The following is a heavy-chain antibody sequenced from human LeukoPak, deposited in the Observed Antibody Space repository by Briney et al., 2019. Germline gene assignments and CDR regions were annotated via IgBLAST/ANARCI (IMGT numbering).Heavy chain of an antibody. CDR3: ARHSFGHDSSPDY. J-gene: IGHJ4*02. CDR1: GGSIISSSYY. D-gene: IGHD3-22*01. Sequence: SETLSLTCTVSGGSIISSSYYWGWIRQPPGKGLEWIGSIYYSGSTYYNPSLKSRVTMSLDTSKNQYSLNLSSVTAADTAVYYCARHSFGHDSSPDYWGQGTLVTVSS. V-gene: IGHV4-39*01. CDR2: IYYSGST.